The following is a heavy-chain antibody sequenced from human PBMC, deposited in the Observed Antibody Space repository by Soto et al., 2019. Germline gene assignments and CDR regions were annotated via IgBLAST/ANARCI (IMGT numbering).Heavy chain of an antibody. CDR1: GFTFRSFW. CDR2: INEDGSEV. V-gene: IGHV3-7*01. CDR3: ARDIGFDYVD. J-gene: IGHJ4*02. Sequence: EVQLVESGGGLVQPGGSLRVSCAVSGFTFRSFWMSWVRQAPGKGLEWVATINEDGSEVYYVDSVKGRFTISRDNAQNSLYLQMRSLSDEDTAVYFCARDIGFDYVDWGQGTRVTVSS. D-gene: IGHD3-16*01.